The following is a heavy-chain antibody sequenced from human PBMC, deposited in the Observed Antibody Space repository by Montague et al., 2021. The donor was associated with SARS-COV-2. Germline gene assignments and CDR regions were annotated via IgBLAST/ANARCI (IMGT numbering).Heavy chain of an antibody. CDR2: INSDGSST. CDR1: GFTFSSYW. J-gene: IGHJ6*02. V-gene: IGHV3-74*01. D-gene: IGHD2-2*02. Sequence: SLRLSCAASGFTFSSYWMHWVRQAPGKGLVWVSRINSDGSSTNYADSVKGRFTISRDNAKNTLYLQMNSLRAEDTAVYYCARDQPIVVVPAAIRGYYYYGMDVWGQGTTVTVSS. CDR3: ARDQPIVVVPAAIRGYYYYGMDV.